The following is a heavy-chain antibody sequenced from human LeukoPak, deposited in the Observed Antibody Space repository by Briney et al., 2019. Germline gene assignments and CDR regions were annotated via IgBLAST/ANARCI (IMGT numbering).Heavy chain of an antibody. CDR1: GFTFGDYA. J-gene: IGHJ4*02. CDR2: IRSKAYGGTT. V-gene: IGHV3-49*03. D-gene: IGHD6-19*01. CDR3: TSSSSGWYEGDY. Sequence: GGSLRLSCTTSGFTFGDYAMSWFRQAPGKGLEWVGFIRSKAYGGTTEYAASVKGRFTISRDDSKSIAYLQMNSLKTEDTAVYYCTSSSSGWYEGDYWGQGTLVTVSS.